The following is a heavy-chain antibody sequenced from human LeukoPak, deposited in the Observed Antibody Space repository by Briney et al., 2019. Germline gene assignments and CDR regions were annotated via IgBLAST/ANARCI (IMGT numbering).Heavy chain of an antibody. D-gene: IGHD6-19*01. CDR2: ISSSSTYI. Sequence: GGSLRLSCAAAGFIFSSFSMNWVRQAPGKGLEWVSTISSSSTYIYYADSAKGRLTISRDNANNSLYPQMSSLRAEDTAVYYSSIGQVAGTDYWGQGTLVTVSS. CDR1: GFIFSSFS. J-gene: IGHJ4*02. CDR3: SIGQVAGTDY. V-gene: IGHV3-21*01.